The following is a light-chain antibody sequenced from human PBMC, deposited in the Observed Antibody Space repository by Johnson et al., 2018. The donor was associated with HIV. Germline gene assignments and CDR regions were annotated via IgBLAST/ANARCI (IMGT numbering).Light chain of an antibody. CDR3: GTWDSSLSAGDV. J-gene: IGLJ1*01. CDR2: DNN. Sequence: QSVLTQSPSVSAAPGQKVTISCSGSTSNIGNNYVSWYQQLPGTAPKLLIYDNNKRPSGILDRFSGSKSGTSATLGITGLQTGDEADYYCGTWDSSLSAGDVFGTGTKVTVL. V-gene: IGLV1-51*01. CDR1: TSNIGNNY.